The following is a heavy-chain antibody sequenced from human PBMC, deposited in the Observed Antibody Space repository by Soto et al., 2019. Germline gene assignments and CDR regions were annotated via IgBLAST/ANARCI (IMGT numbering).Heavy chain of an antibody. CDR3: AKHSDYYGSGIYTDH. V-gene: IGHV3-23*01. Sequence: AGGSLRLSCAASGFTFSSYAMSWVRQTPGKGLEWVSIISGSGGSTYYADSVKGRFTISRDNSKNTLFLRMNSLRAEDTAVYYCAKHSDYYGSGIYTDHWGQGTLVTVSS. D-gene: IGHD3-10*01. J-gene: IGHJ4*02. CDR1: GFTFSSYA. CDR2: ISGSGGST.